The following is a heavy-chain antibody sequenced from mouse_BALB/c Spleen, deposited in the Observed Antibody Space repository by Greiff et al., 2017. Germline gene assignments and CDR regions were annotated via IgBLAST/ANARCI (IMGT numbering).Heavy chain of an antibody. CDR3: AYYRYDVLWYFDV. CDR2: ISYSGST. CDR1: GYSITSDYA. J-gene: IGHJ1*01. V-gene: IGHV3-2*02. D-gene: IGHD2-14*01. Sequence: EVMLVESGPGLVKPSQSLSLTCTVTGYSITSDYAWNWIRQFPGNKLEWMGYISYSGSTSYNPSLKSRISITRDTSKNQIFLQLNSVTTEDTATYYCAYYRYDVLWYFDVWGAGTTVTVSS.